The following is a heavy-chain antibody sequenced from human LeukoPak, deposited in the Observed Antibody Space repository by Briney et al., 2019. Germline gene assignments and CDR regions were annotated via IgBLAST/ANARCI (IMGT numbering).Heavy chain of an antibody. CDR1: GFTFSSYW. V-gene: IGHV3-74*01. Sequence: GGSLRLSCAASGFTFSSYWMHWVRQAPGKGLVWVSRINSEGSSTSYADSVKGRFTISRDNAKNTLYLQMNSLRAEDTAVYYCARDGYCSGGSCYLVAFDIWGQGTMVTVSS. J-gene: IGHJ3*02. CDR3: ARDGYCSGGSCYLVAFDI. D-gene: IGHD2-15*01. CDR2: INSEGSST.